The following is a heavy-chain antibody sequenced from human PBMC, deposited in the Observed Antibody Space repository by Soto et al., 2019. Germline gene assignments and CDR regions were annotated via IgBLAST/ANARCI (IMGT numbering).Heavy chain of an antibody. CDR3: ARQYYELGRQVGDHYYYGMDV. Sequence: EVQLVQSGAEVKKPGETLRISSKGAGYSFTSYWISWERQMPGKGLEWMGIIDHSDSYTNYSPSLQGHVTISADKSISTAYLQWSSLKASDTAMYYCARQYYELGRQVGDHYYYGMDVWGQGTTVTVSS. D-gene: IGHD3-16*01. J-gene: IGHJ6*02. V-gene: IGHV5-10-1*03. CDR2: IDHSDSYT. CDR1: GYSFTSYW.